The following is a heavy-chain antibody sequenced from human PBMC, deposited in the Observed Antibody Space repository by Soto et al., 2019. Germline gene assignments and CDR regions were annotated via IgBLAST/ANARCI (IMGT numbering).Heavy chain of an antibody. J-gene: IGHJ6*02. Sequence: ASVKVSCKASGYTFTSYYMHWVRQAPGQGLEWMGIINPSGGSTSYAQKFQGRVTMTRDTSTSTVYMELSSLRSEDTAVYYCASASVNWNYPLFYDYYGMDVWGGGATVTVSS. V-gene: IGHV1-46*01. CDR3: ASASVNWNYPLFYDYYGMDV. D-gene: IGHD1-7*01. CDR2: INPSGGST. CDR1: GYTFTSYY.